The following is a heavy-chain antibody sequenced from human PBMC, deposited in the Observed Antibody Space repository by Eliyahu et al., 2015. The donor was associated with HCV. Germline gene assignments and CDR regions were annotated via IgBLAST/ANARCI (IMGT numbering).Heavy chain of an antibody. V-gene: IGHV1-18*04. CDR1: GYTFTNXG. D-gene: IGHD3-10*01. Sequence: QVQLVQSGAEVKKPGASVXASCKASGYTFTNXGINWVRQAPGQGLEWMGWISAYNGDTSXXQKLQGRVTMTTDTSTNTAYMELRSLRSDDTAVYYCARSALGILWFGGGWFDPWGQGTLVTVSS. J-gene: IGHJ5*02. CDR3: ARSALGILWFGGGWFDP. CDR2: ISAYNGDT.